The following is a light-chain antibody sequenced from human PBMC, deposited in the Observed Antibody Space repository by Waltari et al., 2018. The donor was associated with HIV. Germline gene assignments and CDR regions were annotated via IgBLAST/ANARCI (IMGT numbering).Light chain of an antibody. CDR2: GNS. J-gene: IGLJ2*01. V-gene: IGLV1-40*01. CDR3: QSYDSNLSGL. Sequence: QSELTQPPSVSAAPGQRVTISCTGSSSNIGAGYDVHWYQQVPGRAPKVVIYGNSNRPSGVPYRFSGSKSCSSASLVITGLQSEDEADYYCQSYDSNLSGLFGGGTKVTVL. CDR1: SSNIGAGYD.